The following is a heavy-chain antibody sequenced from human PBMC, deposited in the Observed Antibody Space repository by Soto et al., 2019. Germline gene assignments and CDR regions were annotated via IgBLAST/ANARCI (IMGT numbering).Heavy chain of an antibody. CDR2: ISSSSSTI. CDR1: GFTFSSYS. D-gene: IGHD3-10*01. Sequence: GGSLRLSCAASGFTFSSYSMNWVRQAPGKGLEWVSYISSSSSTIYYADSVKGRFTISRDNAKNSLYLQMNSLRDEDTAVYYCARELDLLWFGELSNDYWGQGTLVTVSS. J-gene: IGHJ4*02. V-gene: IGHV3-48*02. CDR3: ARELDLLWFGELSNDY.